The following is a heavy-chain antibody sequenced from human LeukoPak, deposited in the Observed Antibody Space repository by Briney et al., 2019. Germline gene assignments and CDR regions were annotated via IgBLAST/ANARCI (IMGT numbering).Heavy chain of an antibody. CDR1: GASIGSGDSF. D-gene: IGHD3-22*01. CDR2: IYYPGSP. J-gene: IGHJ4*02. V-gene: IGHV4-31*02. Sequence: SETLSLTCMVSGASIGSGDSFWTWIRHHPGRGLELIGHIYYPGSPYYNPSLKSRITISVDTAKNQFSLKLSSVTAADTAVYYCARGGENYSDSSGYYSLDHWGQGTRVTVSS. CDR3: ARGGENYSDSSGYYSLDH.